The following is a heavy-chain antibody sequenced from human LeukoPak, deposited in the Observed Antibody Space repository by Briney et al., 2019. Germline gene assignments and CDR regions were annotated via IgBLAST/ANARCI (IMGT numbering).Heavy chain of an antibody. J-gene: IGHJ5*02. V-gene: IGHV1-69*04. Sequence: GASVKVSCKASGGTFSSYTISWVRQAPGQGLEWMGRIIPILGIANYAQKFQGRVTITADKPTSTAYMELSSMRSEDTAGYYCARESPVQLDRGSNWFDPWGQGTLVTVSS. CDR1: GGTFSSYT. D-gene: IGHD1-1*01. CDR3: ARESPVQLDRGSNWFDP. CDR2: IIPILGIA.